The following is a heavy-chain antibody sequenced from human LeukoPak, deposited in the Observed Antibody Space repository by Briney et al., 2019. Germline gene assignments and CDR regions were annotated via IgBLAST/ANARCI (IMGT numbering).Heavy chain of an antibody. CDR2: MNPNSGNT. CDR1: GYTFTSYD. Sequence: ASVKVSCKASGYTFTSYDINWVRQATGQGLEWMGWMNPNSGNTGYAQKFQGRVTITRNTSISTAYMELSSLRSEDTAVYYCARSDAAVAGQYYFDYWGQGTLVTVSS. CDR3: ARSDAAVAGQYYFDY. V-gene: IGHV1-8*03. D-gene: IGHD6-19*01. J-gene: IGHJ4*02.